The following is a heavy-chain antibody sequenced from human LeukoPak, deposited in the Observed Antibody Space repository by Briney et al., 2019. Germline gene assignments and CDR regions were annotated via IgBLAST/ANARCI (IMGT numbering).Heavy chain of an antibody. V-gene: IGHV5-51*01. D-gene: IGHD3-10*01. CDR3: ARRGDGMDV. CDR2: IYPGDSDT. J-gene: IGHJ6*02. Sequence: GESLKISCKTSGYSFTTYWIGWVRQMPGKGLEWMGIIYPGDSDTRYSPSFQGQVTISADKSISTAYLHWRSPKSSDTAIYYCARRGDGMDVWGQGTTVTVSS. CDR1: GYSFTTYW.